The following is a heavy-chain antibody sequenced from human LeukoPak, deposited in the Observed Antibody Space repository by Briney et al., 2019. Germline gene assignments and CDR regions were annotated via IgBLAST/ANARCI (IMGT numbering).Heavy chain of an antibody. Sequence: GGSLRLSCAASGFTFSSYGMHWVRQAPGKGLEWAAVIWYDGSNKYYADSVKGRFTISRDNSKNTLYLQMNSLRAEDTAVYYCARAYDSSGFGAFDIWGQGTMVTVSS. J-gene: IGHJ3*02. CDR1: GFTFSSYG. CDR3: ARAYDSSGFGAFDI. D-gene: IGHD3-22*01. V-gene: IGHV3-33*01. CDR2: IWYDGSNK.